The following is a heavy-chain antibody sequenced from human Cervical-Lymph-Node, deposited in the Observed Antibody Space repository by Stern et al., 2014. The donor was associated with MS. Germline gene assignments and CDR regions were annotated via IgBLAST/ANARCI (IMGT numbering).Heavy chain of an antibody. CDR3: ARDNFEYSTESFDY. Sequence: EVQLEESGGGLVKPGGSLRLSCAASGFTFSSYSMNWVRQAPGKGLEWVSSISSISSDIYSADSVKGRFTISRDNAKNSLYLQMNSLRAEDTAVYYCARDNFEYSTESFDYWGQGTLVTVSS. CDR2: ISSISSDI. V-gene: IGHV3-21*01. CDR1: GFTFSSYS. D-gene: IGHD6-6*01. J-gene: IGHJ4*02.